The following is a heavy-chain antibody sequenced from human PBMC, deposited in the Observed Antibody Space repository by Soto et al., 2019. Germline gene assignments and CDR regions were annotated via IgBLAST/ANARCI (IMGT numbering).Heavy chain of an antibody. Sequence: GGSLRLSCAASGFTFSSYTLNWVRRAPGKGLEWVATSSARRTGNTHYSDSVRGRFTLSRDYSRNILFLQMDSRRADDTALYYCTTWLTAHFDYWGRGTQVTVSS. CDR1: GFTFSSYT. CDR3: TTWLTAHFDY. V-gene: IGHV3-23*01. CDR2: SSARRTGNT. D-gene: IGHD2-21*02. J-gene: IGHJ4*02.